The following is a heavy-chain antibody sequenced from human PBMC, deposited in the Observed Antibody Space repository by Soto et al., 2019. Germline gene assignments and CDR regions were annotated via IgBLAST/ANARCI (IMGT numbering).Heavy chain of an antibody. Sequence: GGSLRLSCAASGFTVSSNYMSWVRQAPGKGLEWVSVIYSGGSTYYADSVKGRFTISRDNSKNTLYLQMNSLRAEDTAVYYCARTTLYCSGGSCYHNWFDPWGQGTLVTVSS. J-gene: IGHJ5*02. CDR3: ARTTLYCSGGSCYHNWFDP. D-gene: IGHD2-15*01. V-gene: IGHV3-53*01. CDR2: IYSGGST. CDR1: GFTVSSNY.